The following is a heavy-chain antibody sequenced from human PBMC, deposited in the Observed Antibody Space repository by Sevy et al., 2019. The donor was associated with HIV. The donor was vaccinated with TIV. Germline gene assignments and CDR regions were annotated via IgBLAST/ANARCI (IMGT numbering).Heavy chain of an antibody. CDR1: GYTFTGYY. CDR3: ARDRRYSGSYSDYYYGMDV. D-gene: IGHD1-26*01. CDR2: INPNSGGT. V-gene: IGHV1-2*04. Sequence: ASVKVSCKASGYTFTGYYMHWVRQAPGQGLEWMGWINPNSGGTNYAQKFQGWVTMTRDTSISTAYMELSRLRSDDTAVYYCARDRRYSGSYSDYYYGMDVWGQGTTVTVSS. J-gene: IGHJ6*02.